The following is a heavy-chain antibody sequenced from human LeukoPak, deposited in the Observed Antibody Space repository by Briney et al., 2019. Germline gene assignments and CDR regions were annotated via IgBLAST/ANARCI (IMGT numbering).Heavy chain of an antibody. Sequence: PSETLSLTCAVYGESFSGFYWSWIRQSPGKGLEWIGEINHGGSTNYNPSLKTRVTISVDTSKNQFSLKLRSVTAADTAVYYCARDPYCSGGSCYDLRPMDVWGKGTTVTVSS. V-gene: IGHV4-34*01. CDR2: INHGGST. CDR1: GESFSGFY. J-gene: IGHJ6*03. D-gene: IGHD2-15*01. CDR3: ARDPYCSGGSCYDLRPMDV.